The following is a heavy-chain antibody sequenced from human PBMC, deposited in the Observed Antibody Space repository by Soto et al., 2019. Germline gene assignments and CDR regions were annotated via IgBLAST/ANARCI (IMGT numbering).Heavy chain of an antibody. Sequence: QVQLVQSGAEVKKPGASVKVSCKASGYTFTSYYMHWVRQAPGQGLEWMGIINPSGGSTSYAQKFQGRVTMTRDTSTSTVYMELSSLRSEDTAVYYCARDPERTTVTPNWYFDLWGRGTLVTVSS. J-gene: IGHJ2*01. CDR2: INPSGGST. V-gene: IGHV1-46*01. D-gene: IGHD4-17*01. CDR1: GYTFTSYY. CDR3: ARDPERTTVTPNWYFDL.